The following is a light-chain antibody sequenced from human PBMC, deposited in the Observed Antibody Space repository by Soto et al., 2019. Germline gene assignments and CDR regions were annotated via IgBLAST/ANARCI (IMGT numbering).Light chain of an antibody. J-gene: IGKJ2*01. CDR1: QSISDT. CDR2: GAS. CDR3: QQYGSSPWT. V-gene: IGKV3-15*01. Sequence: EIVMTQSPATLSVSPGGRATLSCRASQSISDTLAWYQQKPGQAPRLLIHGASTRATGFPARFSGSGSGTDFTLTISSLQSEDFAVYYCQQYGSSPWTFGQGTKLEIK.